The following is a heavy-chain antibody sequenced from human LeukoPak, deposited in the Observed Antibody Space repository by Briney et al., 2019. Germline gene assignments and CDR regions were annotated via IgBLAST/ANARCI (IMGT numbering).Heavy chain of an antibody. CDR3: ARGYSSSYRIDY. CDR2: INTDGSST. CDR1: GFTFSSYW. J-gene: IGHJ4*02. D-gene: IGHD6-6*01. Sequence: GGSLRLSCAASGFTFSSYWMHWVRQAPGKGLVWVSRINTDGSSTTYADSGKGRFTISRDNAKNTLYLQMNSLSAEDTAVYYCARGYSSSYRIDYWGQGTLVTVSS. V-gene: IGHV3-74*01.